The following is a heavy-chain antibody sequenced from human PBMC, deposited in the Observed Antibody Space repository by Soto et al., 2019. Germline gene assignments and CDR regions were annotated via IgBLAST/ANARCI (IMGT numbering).Heavy chain of an antibody. CDR2: ISSSSSYI. CDR1: GFTFSSYS. J-gene: IGHJ5*02. V-gene: IGHV3-21*01. Sequence: PGGSLRLSCAASGFTFSSYSMNWVRQAPGKGLEWVSSISSSSSYIYYADSVKGRFTISRGNAKNSLYLQMNSLRAEDTAVYYCARLVATISRCFDPWGQGTLVTVSS. D-gene: IGHD5-12*01. CDR3: ARLVATISRCFDP.